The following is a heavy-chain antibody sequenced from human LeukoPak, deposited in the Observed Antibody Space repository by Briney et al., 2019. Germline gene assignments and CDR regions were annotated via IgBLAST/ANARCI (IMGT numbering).Heavy chain of an antibody. Sequence: GGSLRLSCAGSGFTFGSYSMNWVRHAPGKGLEWVSYIGHTGSITDYADAVKGRFTISRDNSKNTLYLQMNSLRAEDTAVYYCAKDGGPSYNWNYKVVFDYWGQGTLVTVSS. CDR1: GFTFGSYS. CDR3: AKDGGPSYNWNYKVVFDY. D-gene: IGHD1-7*01. J-gene: IGHJ4*02. V-gene: IGHV3-48*01. CDR2: IGHTGSIT.